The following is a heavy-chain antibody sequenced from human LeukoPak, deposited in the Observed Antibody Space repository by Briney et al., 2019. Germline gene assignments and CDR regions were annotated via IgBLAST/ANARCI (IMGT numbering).Heavy chain of an antibody. V-gene: IGHV4-39*07. CDR2: INHSGST. J-gene: IGHJ4*02. CDR3: ARRSRYGSGSYYLKPYDY. Sequence: PSETLSLTCTVSGDFISGSSYYWGWIRQPPGKGLEWIGEINHSGSTNYNPSLKNRVTISVDTSKNQFSLKLSSVTAADTAVYYCARRSRYGSGSYYLKPYDYWGQGTLVTVSS. D-gene: IGHD3-10*01. CDR1: GDFISGSSYY.